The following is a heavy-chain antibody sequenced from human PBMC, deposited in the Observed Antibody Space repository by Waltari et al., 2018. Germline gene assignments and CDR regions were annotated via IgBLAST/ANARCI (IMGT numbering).Heavy chain of an antibody. CDR3: ASGGHVDY. CDR1: GLPFSRFW. CDR2: INEDGSEK. Sequence: EVQLVESGGGLVQHGGSLRLSCAASGLPFSRFWMPWVRQAPGKGLEWVANINEDGSEKHYVDSVKGRFTISRDNAKNSLFLQMNSLRADDTAVYYCASGGHVDYCGQGTLVTVSS. J-gene: IGHJ4*02. V-gene: IGHV3-7*01.